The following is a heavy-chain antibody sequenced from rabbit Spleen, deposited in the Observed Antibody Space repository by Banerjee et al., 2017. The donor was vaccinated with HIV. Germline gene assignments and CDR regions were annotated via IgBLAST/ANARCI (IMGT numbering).Heavy chain of an antibody. J-gene: IGHJ4*01. V-gene: IGHV1S45*01. CDR1: GFSFTYGYV. CDR2: INSSSGST. Sequence: QEQLEESAGGLVQPGGSLKLSCKASGFSFTYGYVMCWVRQAPGKGLEWIGCINSSSGSTVYATWAKGRFTIYRASWTAVTLQMTSLTVADTATYFCARRYVFDLWGPGTLVTVS. CDR3: ARRYVFDL.